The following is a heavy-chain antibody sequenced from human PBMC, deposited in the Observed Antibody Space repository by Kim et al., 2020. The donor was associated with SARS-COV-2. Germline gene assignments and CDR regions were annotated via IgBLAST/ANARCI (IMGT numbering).Heavy chain of an antibody. V-gene: IGHV3-74*01. Sequence: TIYADAVKGRFTISRDPAKSTLFLQMNSLRADDTAVYYCTRNYDSSGLGGYWGPGTLVTVSS. J-gene: IGHJ4*02. D-gene: IGHD3-22*01. CDR2: T. CDR3: TRNYDSSGLGGY.